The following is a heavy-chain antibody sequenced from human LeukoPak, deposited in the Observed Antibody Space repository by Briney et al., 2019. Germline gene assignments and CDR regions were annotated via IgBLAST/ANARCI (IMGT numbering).Heavy chain of an antibody. CDR2: ISSSGSTI. CDR1: GFTFSSYE. J-gene: IGHJ6*04. CDR3: ARVQGSSWYPRDYSYYGMDV. D-gene: IGHD6-13*01. V-gene: IGHV3-48*03. Sequence: GGSLRLSCAASGFTFSSYEMNWVRQAPGKGLEWVSYISSSGSTIYYADSVKGRFTISRDNAKHSLYLQMTHLRAEDTAVYYCARVQGSSWYPRDYSYYGMDVWGKGTTVTVSS.